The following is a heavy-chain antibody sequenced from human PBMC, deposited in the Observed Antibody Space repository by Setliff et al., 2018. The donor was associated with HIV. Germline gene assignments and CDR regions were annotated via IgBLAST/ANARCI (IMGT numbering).Heavy chain of an antibody. CDR1: GFTFGDFA. CDR2: ISFDGSDK. D-gene: IGHD5-12*01. V-gene: IGHV3-30*04. J-gene: IGHJ4*02. Sequence: GGSLRLSCTASGFTFGDFALSWFRQAPGKGLEWVAVISFDGSDKYYADSVKGRFTLSRDNSKNTLYLQMNSLRAEDTAVYYCAREFSGTRYRYFDSWGQGTLVTVSS. CDR3: AREFSGTRYRYFDS.